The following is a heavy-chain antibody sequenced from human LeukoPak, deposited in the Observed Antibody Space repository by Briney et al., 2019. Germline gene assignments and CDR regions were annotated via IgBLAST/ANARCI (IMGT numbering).Heavy chain of an antibody. Sequence: SSETLSLTCTVSGGSISSYYWSWIRQPPGKGLEWIGYIYYSGYTNYNPSLKSRVTISVDTSKNQFSLKLNSVTAADTAVYYCARARGYGGIQYYFDYWGQGTLVTVSS. CDR3: ARARGYGGIQYYFDY. V-gene: IGHV4-59*01. CDR2: IYYSGYT. D-gene: IGHD4-23*01. CDR1: GGSISSYY. J-gene: IGHJ4*02.